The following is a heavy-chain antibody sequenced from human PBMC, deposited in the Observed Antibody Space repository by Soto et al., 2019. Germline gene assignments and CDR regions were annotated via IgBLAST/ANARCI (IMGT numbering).Heavy chain of an antibody. CDR3: AFVETTIY. Sequence: PVWSLRPRCPSSSFTFSTYAMSWVRQPPCKGLECVSEISSSGGTTYYADSVRGRFTISRDNSKSTVFLQMSSLRAEDTAAYYCAFVETTIYWGQGTVVTVS. J-gene: IGHJ4*02. CDR2: ISSSGGTT. D-gene: IGHD4-17*01. V-gene: IGHV3-23*01. CDR1: SFTFSTYA.